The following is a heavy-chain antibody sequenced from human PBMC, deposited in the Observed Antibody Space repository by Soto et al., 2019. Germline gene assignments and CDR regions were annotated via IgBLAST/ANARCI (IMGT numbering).Heavy chain of an antibody. CDR2: IKSKTDGGTA. CDR3: TTGAYYDTSGYWF. CDR1: GFTFSNAW. D-gene: IGHD3-22*01. J-gene: IGHJ4*02. Sequence: GGSLRLSCAASGFTFSNAWMTWVRQAPGQGLVWVGRIKSKTDGGTADYAAPVRGRFTISRDDSKDTLYLQMSSLKTEDTAVYYCTTGAYYDTSGYWFWGQGTPVTVSS. V-gene: IGHV3-15*01.